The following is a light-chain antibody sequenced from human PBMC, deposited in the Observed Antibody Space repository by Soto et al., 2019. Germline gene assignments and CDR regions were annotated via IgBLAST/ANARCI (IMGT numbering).Light chain of an antibody. V-gene: IGLV2-23*01. Sequence: QSALTQPASVSGSPGQSITISCTGTSSDVGSYSLVSWYQQHPGKAPKLMIYEGTKRPSGVSHRFSGSKSGNTASLTISGLQAEDEADYYCCSYAGSSTYVFGTGTKVTVL. CDR1: SSDVGSYSL. CDR2: EGT. CDR3: CSYAGSSTYV. J-gene: IGLJ1*01.